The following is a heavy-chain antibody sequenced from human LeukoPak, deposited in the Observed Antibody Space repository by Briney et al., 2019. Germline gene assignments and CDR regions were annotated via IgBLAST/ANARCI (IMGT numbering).Heavy chain of an antibody. V-gene: IGHV4-30-2*01. CDR2: IYHSGST. CDR1: GGSISSGGYY. J-gene: IGHJ4*02. D-gene: IGHD3-16*01. CDR3: ARGFPYVWGSSYYFDY. Sequence: PSETLSLTCTVSGGSISSGGYYWSWIRQPPGKGLEWIGYIYHSGSTYYNPSLKSRVTISVDRSKNQFSLKLSSVTAADTAVYYCARGFPYVWGSSYYFDYWGQGTLVTVSS.